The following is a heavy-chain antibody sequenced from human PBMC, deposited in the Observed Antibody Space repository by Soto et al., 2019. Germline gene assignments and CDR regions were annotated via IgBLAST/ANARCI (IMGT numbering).Heavy chain of an antibody. CDR3: SRDPFYDTWTPFDY. V-gene: IGHV1-2*02. Sequence: ASVKVSCKASEFPFTDYYIHWVRQAPGQGLEWMGWIKPNSGDTHFAKKFQGRVTMTRDTSISTVYMELTSLRSDDTAVYYCSRDPFYDTWTPFDYWGQ. J-gene: IGHJ4*02. D-gene: IGHD1-1*01. CDR1: EFPFTDYY. CDR2: IKPNSGDT.